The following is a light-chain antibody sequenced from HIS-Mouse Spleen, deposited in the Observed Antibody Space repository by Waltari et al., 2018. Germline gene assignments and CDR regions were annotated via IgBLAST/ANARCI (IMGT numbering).Light chain of an antibody. V-gene: IGLV1-47*01. CDR3: AAWDDSLSGPV. Sequence: QSVLTQPPSASGTPGQRVPISCSGSRSNIGSPYVSWYQQLPGTAPKPLIYRNNQRPSGVPDRFSGSKSGTSASLAISGLRSEDEADYYCAAWDDSLSGPVFGGGTKLTVL. J-gene: IGLJ3*02. CDR2: RNN. CDR1: RSNIGSPY.